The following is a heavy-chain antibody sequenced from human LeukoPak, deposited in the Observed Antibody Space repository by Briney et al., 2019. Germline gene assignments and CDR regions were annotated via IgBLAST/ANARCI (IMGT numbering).Heavy chain of an antibody. CDR2: ISGSGGST. V-gene: IGHV3-23*01. CDR3: AKGSQPYYDFWSGLGAFDI. Sequence: PGRSLRLSCAASGFTFSSYGMHWVRQAPGKGLEWVSAISGSGGSTYYADSVKGRFTISRDNSKNTLYLQMNSLRAEDTAVYYCAKGSQPYYDFWSGLGAFDIWGQGTMVTVSS. CDR1: GFTFSSYG. J-gene: IGHJ3*02. D-gene: IGHD3-3*01.